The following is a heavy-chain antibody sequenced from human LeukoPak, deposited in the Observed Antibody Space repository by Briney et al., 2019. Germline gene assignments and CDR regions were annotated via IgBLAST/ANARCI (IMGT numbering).Heavy chain of an antibody. CDR3: AGHLGAWRYFDY. CDR2: IRYDGSNK. V-gene: IGHV3-30*02. D-gene: IGHD1-26*01. J-gene: IGHJ4*02. Sequence: GGSLRLSCAASGFTFSSYGMHWVRQAPGKGLEWVAFIRYDGSNKYYADSVKGRFTISRDNSESTLYLQMNILRAEDTAVYYCAGHLGAWRYFDYWGQGTLVTVSS. CDR1: GFTFSSYG.